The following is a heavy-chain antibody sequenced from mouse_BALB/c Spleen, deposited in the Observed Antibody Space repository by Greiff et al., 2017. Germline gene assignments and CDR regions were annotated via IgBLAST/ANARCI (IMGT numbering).Heavy chain of an antibody. CDR1: GYTFTSYW. CDR3: TRCHGSSYWFAY. D-gene: IGHD1-1*01. V-gene: IGHV1-5*01. Sequence: EVQLQQSGTVLSRPGASVKMSCKASGYTFTSYWMHWVKQRPGQGLEWIGAIYPGNSDTSYNQKFTGKAKLTAVTSTSTAYMELSSLTNEDSAVYYCTRCHGSSYWFAYWGQGTLVTVSA. J-gene: IGHJ3*01. CDR2: IYPGNSDT.